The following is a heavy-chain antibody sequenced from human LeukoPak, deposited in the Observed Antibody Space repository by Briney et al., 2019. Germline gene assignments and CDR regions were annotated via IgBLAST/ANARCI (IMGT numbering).Heavy chain of an antibody. J-gene: IGHJ4*02. CDR2: ISVYNGNT. CDR1: GYTFTGYG. D-gene: IGHD3-10*01. CDR3: ARDVMVRGVIRALGY. Sequence: ASVKVSCTASGYTFTGYGISWVRQAPGQGLVWMGWISVYNGNTNYTQKLQGRVTMTTDTSTSTAYTELRSLRSDDTAVYYCARDVMVRGVIRALGYWGQGTLVTVSS. V-gene: IGHV1-18*01.